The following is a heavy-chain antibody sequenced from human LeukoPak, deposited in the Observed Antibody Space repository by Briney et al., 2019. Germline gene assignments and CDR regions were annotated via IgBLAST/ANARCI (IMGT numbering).Heavy chain of an antibody. Sequence: ASVKVSCKASGYTFTNYGISWLRQAPGQGLEWMGWISGYSGDTNYAQRLQGRVTMTTDTSTNTAYMELRSLRSDDTAVYYCARSYDFWTGYSNLDYWGQGTLVTASS. J-gene: IGHJ4*02. CDR1: GYTFTNYG. D-gene: IGHD3-3*01. CDR2: ISGYSGDT. CDR3: ARSYDFWTGYSNLDY. V-gene: IGHV1-18*01.